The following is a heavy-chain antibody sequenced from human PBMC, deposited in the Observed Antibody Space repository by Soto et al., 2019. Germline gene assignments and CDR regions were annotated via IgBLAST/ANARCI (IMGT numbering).Heavy chain of an antibody. CDR2: IYYSGST. Sequence: QLQLQESGPGLVKPSETLSLTCTVSGGSITNSGYFWGWIRQPPRKGLEYIGSIYYSGSTYYNPSPKSRVTISVDTSKEQFSLRLGSVTAADTAVYYCVRHAEYYGGNLYYFDSWGQGVLVTVSS. J-gene: IGHJ4*02. CDR3: VRHAEYYGGNLYYFDS. CDR1: GGSITNSGYF. V-gene: IGHV4-39*01. D-gene: IGHD4-17*01.